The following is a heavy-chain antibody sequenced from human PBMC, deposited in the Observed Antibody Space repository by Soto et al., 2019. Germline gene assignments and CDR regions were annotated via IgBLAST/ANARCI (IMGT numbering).Heavy chain of an antibody. Sequence: GASVKVSCKASGYTFTSYGISCVRQAPGQGLEWMGWISAYNGIANYAQKFQGRVTITADKSTSTAYMELSSLRSEDTAVYYCARDGGLGIAARRSYNWFDPWGQGTLVTVSS. D-gene: IGHD6-6*01. CDR2: ISAYNGIA. J-gene: IGHJ5*02. CDR1: GYTFTSYG. V-gene: IGHV1-18*01. CDR3: ARDGGLGIAARRSYNWFDP.